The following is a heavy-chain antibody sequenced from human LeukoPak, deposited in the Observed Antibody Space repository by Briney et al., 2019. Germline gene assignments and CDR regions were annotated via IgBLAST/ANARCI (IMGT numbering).Heavy chain of an antibody. CDR3: ARGGDGSNIYWYFDL. V-gene: IGHV3-74*01. J-gene: IGHJ2*01. CDR2: MNSDGSSS. D-gene: IGHD5-24*01. CDR1: GFTFSTHW. Sequence: PGGSLRLSCAASGFTFSTHWMHWARQAPGKGLEWVLRMNSDGSSSSYADSVKGRFTISRDNAKSTLYLQMNSLRAEDTAVYYCARGGDGSNIYWYFDLWGRGTLVTVSS.